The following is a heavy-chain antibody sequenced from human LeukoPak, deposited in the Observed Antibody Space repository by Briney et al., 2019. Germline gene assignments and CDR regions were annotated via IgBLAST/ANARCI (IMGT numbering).Heavy chain of an antibody. CDR3: ARDKRGGASVYFDY. J-gene: IGHJ4*02. D-gene: IGHD4/OR15-4a*01. V-gene: IGHV4-39*07. CDR1: GGSISSSGYY. CDR2: IYYSGST. Sequence: XXLSXTCTVSGGSISSSGYYWGWIRQXPXXGREWIVSIYYSGSTYYNPFLKSRVTISVDTSKNQFSLKLSSVTAADTAVYYCARDKRGGASVYFDYWGQGTLVTVSS.